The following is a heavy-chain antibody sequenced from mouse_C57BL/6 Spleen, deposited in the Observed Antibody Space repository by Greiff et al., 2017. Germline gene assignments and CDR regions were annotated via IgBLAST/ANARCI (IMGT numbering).Heavy chain of an antibody. Sequence: EVKLMESGGGLVQPGGSLSLSCAASGFPFTDYYMSWVGAHPGKALEWLGFIRTKANGYTTEYSESVKGRFTISRDNSQSILYLQMNALRAEDSATYYCARYYYGSSYNAMDYWGQGTSVTVSS. J-gene: IGHJ4*01. V-gene: IGHV7-3*01. CDR1: GFPFTDYY. CDR2: IRTKANGYTT. D-gene: IGHD1-1*01. CDR3: ARYYYGSSYNAMDY.